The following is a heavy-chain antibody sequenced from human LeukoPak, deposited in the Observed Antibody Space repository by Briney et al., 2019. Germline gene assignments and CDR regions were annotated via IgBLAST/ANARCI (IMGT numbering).Heavy chain of an antibody. CDR3: AKDRCSNGIGCYYYYMDV. CDR1: EFTFSTYG. D-gene: IGHD2-8*01. J-gene: IGHJ6*03. V-gene: IGHV3-23*01. Sequence: GGSLRLSRAASEFTFSTYGMSWVRQAPGKGLEWVSAVSSTGGTTYYADSVKGRFSISRDSSKNILYLQMNSLRAEDTAVYYCAKDRCSNGIGCYYYYMDVWGKGTTVTISS. CDR2: VSSTGGTT.